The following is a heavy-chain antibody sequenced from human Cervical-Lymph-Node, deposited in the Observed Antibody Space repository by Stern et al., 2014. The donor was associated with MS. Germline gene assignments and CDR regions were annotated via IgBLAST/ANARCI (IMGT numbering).Heavy chain of an antibody. D-gene: IGHD3-22*01. CDR2: MYYRGTT. CDR1: GGSISSYY. Sequence: QVQLQESGPGLVKPSETLSLTCTVSGGSISSYYWSWIRQPPGKGLEWIGHVGHMYYRGTTNYNPSLKSRVTISVDTSKNQFSLTLSSVTAADTAVYYCARDYYDSSGYLSAGGINWYFDVWGRGTLVTVSS. CDR3: ARDYYDSSGYLSAGGINWYFDV. V-gene: IGHV4-59*12. J-gene: IGHJ2*01.